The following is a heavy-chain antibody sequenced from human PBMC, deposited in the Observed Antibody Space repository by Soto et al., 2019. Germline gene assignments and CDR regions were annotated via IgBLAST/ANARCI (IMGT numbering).Heavy chain of an antibody. CDR1: GGTFSSYT. V-gene: IGHV1-69*08. CDR2: IIPILGIA. CDR3: ARDPSYCSSTSCPYYYGMDV. D-gene: IGHD2-2*01. J-gene: IGHJ6*02. Sequence: QVQLVQSGAEVKKPGSSVKVSCKASGGTFSSYTISWVRQAPGQGLEWMGRIIPILGIANYAQKFQGRVTSTADKSTSTAYMELSSLRSEDTAVYYCARDPSYCSSTSCPYYYGMDVWGQGTTVTVSS.